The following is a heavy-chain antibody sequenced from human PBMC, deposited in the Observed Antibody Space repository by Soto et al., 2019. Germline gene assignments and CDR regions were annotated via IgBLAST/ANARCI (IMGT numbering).Heavy chain of an antibody. J-gene: IGHJ4*02. V-gene: IGHV4-30-2*01. CDR3: ARDPTV. Sequence: QLQLQESGSGLVKPSQTLSLTCAVSGCSISSGGYSWSWIRQPPGKGLEWIGYIYHSGSTYCNPSLKRRVNISVDRSTHQCSLRLSSVTAADTDGYYCARDPTVWGQGTLVTVS. CDR2: IYHSGST. CDR1: GCSISSGGYS.